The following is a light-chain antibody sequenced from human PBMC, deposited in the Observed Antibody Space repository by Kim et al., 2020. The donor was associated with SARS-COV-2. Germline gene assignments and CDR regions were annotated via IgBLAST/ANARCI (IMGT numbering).Light chain of an antibody. CDR1: QSVSQSY. V-gene: IGKV3-20*01. J-gene: IGKJ2*01. Sequence: EIVLTQSPGTLSLSPGERATLSCWASQSVSQSYLSWYQQKPGQTPSLLIYDAPHRATGVPDRFSGSGSGTAFTLTISRVEPDDVAVFYCQQYGSSTYIFGQGTKLEI. CDR3: QQYGSSTYI. CDR2: DAP.